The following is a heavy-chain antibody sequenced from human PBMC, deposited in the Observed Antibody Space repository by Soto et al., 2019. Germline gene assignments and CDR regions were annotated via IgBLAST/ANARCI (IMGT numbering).Heavy chain of an antibody. D-gene: IGHD3-10*01. V-gene: IGHV4-39*07. CDR3: AREEAMVRGVSGLRWFDP. CDR1: GGSISSSSYY. J-gene: IGHJ5*02. Sequence: SETLSLTCTVSGGSISSSSYYWGWIRQPPGKGLEWIGSIYYSGSTYYNPSLKSRVTISVDKSKNQFSLKLSSVTAADTAVYYCAREEAMVRGVSGLRWFDPWGQGTLVTSPQ. CDR2: IYYSGST.